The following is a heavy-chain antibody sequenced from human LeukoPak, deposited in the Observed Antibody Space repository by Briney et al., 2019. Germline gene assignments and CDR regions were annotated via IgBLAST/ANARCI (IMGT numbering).Heavy chain of an antibody. Sequence: XXDXXXVRHATGKGLEWVSAIGTADDTYYPGSVKGRFTISRENAKNSLYLQMNSLRVGDTAVYYCVRGRRSGGSCYPYYYYYHMDVWGQGTTVTVSS. J-gene: IGHJ6*02. D-gene: IGHD2-15*01. CDR2: IGTADDT. V-gene: IGHV3-13*01. CDR3: VRGRRSGGSCYPYYYYYHMDV. CDR1: XXD.